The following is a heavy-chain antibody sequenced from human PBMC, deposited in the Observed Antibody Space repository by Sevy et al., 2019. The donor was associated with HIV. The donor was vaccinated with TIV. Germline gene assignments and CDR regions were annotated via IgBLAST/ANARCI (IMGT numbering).Heavy chain of an antibody. CDR3: AHRPYGDYVGGFDV. J-gene: IGHJ3*01. V-gene: IGHV2-5*02. CDR2: IYWEDDK. CDR1: GFSLTTSGVG. Sequence: SGPTLVNPTQTLTLTCTFSGFSLTTSGVGVGWIRQPPGKALEWLELIYWEDDKYYSPSLKSRLTITKDTSKNQVVLRMTNMDPVDTATYFCAHRPYGDYVGGFDVWGQGTLVTVSS. D-gene: IGHD4-17*01.